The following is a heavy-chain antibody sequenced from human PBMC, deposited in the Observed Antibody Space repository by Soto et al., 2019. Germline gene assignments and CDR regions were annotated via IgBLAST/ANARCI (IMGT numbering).Heavy chain of an antibody. D-gene: IGHD1-26*01. CDR2: IYYSGST. J-gene: IGHJ5*02. V-gene: IGHV4-59*01. CDR1: GGSISAYY. CDR3: ARVGSGSYYDFNWFDP. Sequence: ETLSRTGPFSGGSISAYYWSWIRQPPGKGLEWIGHIYYSGSTNYSPSLKSRVTISIDTSKRQFSLKLRSVTAADTAVYYCARVGSGSYYDFNWFDPWGQGKVVTVYS.